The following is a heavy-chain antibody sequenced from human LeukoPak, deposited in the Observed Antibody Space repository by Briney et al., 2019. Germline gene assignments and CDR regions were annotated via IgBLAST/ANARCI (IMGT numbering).Heavy chain of an antibody. J-gene: IGHJ4*02. CDR2: ISYDGSNT. D-gene: IGHD6-19*01. CDR3: AKGSGWYFDY. Sequence: GGSLRLSCAASGFTFSSYGMHWVRQAPGKGLEWVAVISYDGSNTYYADSVKGRFTMSRDNSKNTLYLQMNSLRVEDTAVYSCAKGSGWYFDYWGQGTLVTVSS. CDR1: GFTFSSYG. V-gene: IGHV3-30*18.